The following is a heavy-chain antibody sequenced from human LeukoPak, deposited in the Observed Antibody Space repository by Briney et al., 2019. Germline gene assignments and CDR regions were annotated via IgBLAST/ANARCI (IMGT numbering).Heavy chain of an antibody. Sequence: GGSLRLSCAASGLSFSRYWMTWVRQAPGKGLEWVANIKPDGSEKYYVDSVEGRFTISRDNAKNLLYLQMNSLRVEDTAVYYCARDGIVAPYYFDYWGQGTLVTVSS. CDR1: GLSFSRYW. CDR3: ARDGIVAPYYFDY. J-gene: IGHJ4*02. D-gene: IGHD5-12*01. CDR2: IKPDGSEK. V-gene: IGHV3-7*01.